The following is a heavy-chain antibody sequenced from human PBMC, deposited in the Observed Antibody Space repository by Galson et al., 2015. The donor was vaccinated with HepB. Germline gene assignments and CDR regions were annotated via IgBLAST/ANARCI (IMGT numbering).Heavy chain of an antibody. Sequence: ETLSLTCTVSGGSISSYYWSWIRQPPGKGLEWIGYIYYSGSTNYNPSLKSRVTISVDTSKNQFSLKLSSVTAADTAVYYCARQSCSSTSCYLGMDVWGQGTTVTVSS. CDR1: GGSISSYY. CDR3: ARQSCSSTSCYLGMDV. V-gene: IGHV4-59*08. J-gene: IGHJ6*02. D-gene: IGHD2-2*01. CDR2: IYYSGST.